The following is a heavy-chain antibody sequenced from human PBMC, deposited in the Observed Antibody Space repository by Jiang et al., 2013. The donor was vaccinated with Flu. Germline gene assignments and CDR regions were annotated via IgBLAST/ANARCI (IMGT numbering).Heavy chain of an antibody. CDR1: GFSFSDYG. V-gene: IGHV3-23*04. CDR2: ITVSGGST. D-gene: IGHD6-19*01. J-gene: IGHJ4*02. Sequence: VQLVESGGGLVQPGGSLRLSCAASGFSFSDYGMSWVRQAPGKGLEWVSAITVSGGSTFYGDSVKGRFTISRDNSKNTLYLQMNSLRAEDTAIYFCAKDQFSGWFDYWGQGTLVTVSS. CDR3: AKDQFSGWFDY.